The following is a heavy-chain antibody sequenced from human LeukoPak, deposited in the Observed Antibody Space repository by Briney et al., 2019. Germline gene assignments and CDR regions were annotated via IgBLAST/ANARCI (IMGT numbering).Heavy chain of an antibody. CDR1: GYTFTSYY. Sequence: ASVKVSCKASGYTFTSYYMHWVRQAPGQGLEWMGIINPSGGSTSYAQKFQGRVTMTRDTSMRTVYMELSSLRSEDTAVYYCARSLTRKGMDVWGQGTTVTVSS. J-gene: IGHJ6*02. CDR3: ARSLTRKGMDV. D-gene: IGHD2-2*01. V-gene: IGHV1-46*01. CDR2: INPSGGST.